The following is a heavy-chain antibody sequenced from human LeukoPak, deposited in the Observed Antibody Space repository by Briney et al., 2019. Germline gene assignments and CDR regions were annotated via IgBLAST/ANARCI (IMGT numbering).Heavy chain of an antibody. CDR2: MCYSGST. CDR3: ATLNVVPTYYYYYMDV. D-gene: IGHD2-2*01. V-gene: IGHV4-59*12. Sequence: PSETLSLTCSVSGGSISSYDWSWIRQPLGNGLEWIAYMCYSGSTNYNPSLKSRVTISVDTSKNQFSLKLSSVTAADTAVYYCATLNVVPTYYYYYMDVWGKGTTVTVSS. CDR1: GGSISSYD. J-gene: IGHJ6*03.